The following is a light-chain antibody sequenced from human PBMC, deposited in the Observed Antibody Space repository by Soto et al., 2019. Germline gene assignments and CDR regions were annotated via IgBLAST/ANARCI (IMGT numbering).Light chain of an antibody. J-gene: IGKJ5*01. CDR2: AAS. CDR1: QGISSY. V-gene: IGKV1-9*01. Sequence: DIQLTQSPSFLSASVGDRVTITCRASQGISSYLAWYQQKPGKAPKLLIYAASTLQSGVPSRFSGSGSGTEFTLTISSLHPEDFATYYCQQLNNYPITFGQGTRLEIK. CDR3: QQLNNYPIT.